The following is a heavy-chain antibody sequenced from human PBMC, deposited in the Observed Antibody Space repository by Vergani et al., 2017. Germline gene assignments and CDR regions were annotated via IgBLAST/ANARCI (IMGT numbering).Heavy chain of an antibody. CDR2: IYTSGST. V-gene: IGHV4-61*02. D-gene: IGHD3-3*01. CDR3: ASSPSFYDFWSGYALSDYGMDV. Sequence: QVQLQESGPGLVKPSQTLSLTCTVSGGSISSGSYYWSWIRQPAGKGLEWIGRIYTSGSTNYNPSLKSRVTISVDTSKNQFSLKLSSVTAADTAVYYCASSPSFYDFWSGYALSDYGMDVWGQGP. J-gene: IGHJ6*02. CDR1: GGSISSGSYY.